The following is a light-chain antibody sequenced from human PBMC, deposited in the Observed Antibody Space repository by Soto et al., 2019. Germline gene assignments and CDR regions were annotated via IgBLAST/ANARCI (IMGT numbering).Light chain of an antibody. J-gene: IGLJ2*01. CDR2: GDT. Sequence: QSVLTQPPSVSGAPGQRITISCTGSSSNIGAGYHVHWYQHLPGTAPKVLIYGDTNRPSGVPDRFSGSKSGTSASLAITGLQAEDEADYYCQSYDSSLGGSRIFGGGTKLTVL. V-gene: IGLV1-40*01. CDR3: QSYDSSLGGSRI. CDR1: SSNIGAGYH.